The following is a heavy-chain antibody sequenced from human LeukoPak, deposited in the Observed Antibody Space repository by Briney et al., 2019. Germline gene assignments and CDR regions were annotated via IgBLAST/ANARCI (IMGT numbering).Heavy chain of an antibody. J-gene: IGHJ4*02. CDR3: ATAQRTIFGVVIITYFDY. Sequence: ASVKVSCKVSGYTLTELSMHWVRQAPGKGLEWMGGFDPGDGETIYAQKFQGRVTMTEDTSTDTAYMELSSLRSEDTAVYYCATAQRTIFGVVIITYFDYWGQGTLVTVSS. CDR1: GYTLTELS. V-gene: IGHV1-24*01. D-gene: IGHD3-3*01. CDR2: FDPGDGET.